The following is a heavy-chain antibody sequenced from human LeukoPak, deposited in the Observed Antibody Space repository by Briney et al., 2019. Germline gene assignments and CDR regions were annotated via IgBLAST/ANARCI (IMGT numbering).Heavy chain of an antibody. Sequence: PGGSLRLSCAASGFTFSNYAMSWVRQAPGKGLEWVSAIHGTDGRTWYPDSVKGRCTISRDNSRNPLYLQLNSLRAEDTAVYYCARDRAFPNDVFDIWGQGTMVSVSS. CDR2: IHGTDGRT. V-gene: IGHV3-23*01. J-gene: IGHJ3*02. D-gene: IGHD2/OR15-2a*01. CDR3: ARDRAFPNDVFDI. CDR1: GFTFSNYA.